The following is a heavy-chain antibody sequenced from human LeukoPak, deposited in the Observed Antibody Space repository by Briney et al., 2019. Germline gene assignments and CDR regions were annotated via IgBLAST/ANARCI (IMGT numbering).Heavy chain of an antibody. D-gene: IGHD3-10*01. CDR1: GFTFRSYW. Sequence: TGGSLRLSCAASGFTFRSYWMSWVRQAPGKGLEWVANIKQDGNERYYVDSVKGRFTISRDNAKNSLYLQMNSLRAEDTAVYYCTREYYYGSGSYYAGYRGQGTLVTVSS. V-gene: IGHV3-7*04. CDR3: TREYYYGSGSYYAGY. J-gene: IGHJ4*02. CDR2: IKQDGNER.